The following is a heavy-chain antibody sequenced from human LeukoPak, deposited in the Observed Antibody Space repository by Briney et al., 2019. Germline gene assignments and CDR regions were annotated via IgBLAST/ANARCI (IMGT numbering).Heavy chain of an antibody. CDR2: LYYSGST. J-gene: IGHJ3*02. D-gene: IGHD5-18*01. CDR1: GGSISSSTSY. V-gene: IGHV4-39*07. CDR3: ARGIQLWSRRNDAFDI. Sequence: SETLSLTCIVSGGSISSSTSYWGWIRQPPGKGLEWIGTLYYSGSTGYNPSLKSRVTISVDTSKNQFSLKLSSVTAADTAVYYCARGIQLWSRRNDAFDIWGQGTMVTVSS.